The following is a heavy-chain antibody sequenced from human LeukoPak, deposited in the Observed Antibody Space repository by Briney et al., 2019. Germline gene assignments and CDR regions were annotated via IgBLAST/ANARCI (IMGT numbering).Heavy chain of an antibody. J-gene: IGHJ4*02. CDR3: ARILSSAWGELGY. CDR2: IRNDGSNK. CDR1: AFTFSSYG. V-gene: IGHV3-30*02. D-gene: IGHD3-16*01. Sequence: GGSLRLSCAASAFTFSSYGMHWVRQAPGKGLEWVAFIRNDGSNKYHTDSVKGRFTISRDNSKNTLYLQMNSLRAEDTAVYFCARILSSAWGELGYWGRGTLVTVSS.